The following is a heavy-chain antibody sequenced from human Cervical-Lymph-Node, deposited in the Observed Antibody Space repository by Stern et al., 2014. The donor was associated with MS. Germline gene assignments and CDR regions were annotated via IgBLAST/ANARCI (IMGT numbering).Heavy chain of an antibody. CDR3: ARSGYSYGPNWYFDL. V-gene: IGHV1-3*01. J-gene: IGHJ2*01. Sequence: QVQLGQSGAEVKKPGASVKVSCKASGYTFTSYAMHWVRQAPGQRLEWMGWINGGNGNTKYSQKVQGRVTITRDKSATTAYMELSSLRSEDTAVYYCARSGYSYGPNWYFDLWGRGTLVTVSS. CDR2: INGGNGNT. D-gene: IGHD5-18*01. CDR1: GYTFTSYA.